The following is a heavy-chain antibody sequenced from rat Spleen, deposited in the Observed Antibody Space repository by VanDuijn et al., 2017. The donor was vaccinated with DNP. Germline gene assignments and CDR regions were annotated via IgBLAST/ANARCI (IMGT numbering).Heavy chain of an antibody. D-gene: IGHD1-2*01. CDR3: GRERERETLGYSSYVAY. V-gene: IGHV2-41*01. Sequence: QVQLKESGPGLVQPSQTLSLTCTVAGFSLTRYNVNWVRQPPGKGLEWMGVIWNTGGTRYNPALKSRLSIVRDTSKRQVFLEMNNLQTEDTATYYCGRERERETLGYSSYVAYWGQGVMVTVSS. J-gene: IGHJ2*01. CDR2: IWNTGGT. CDR1: GFSLTRYN.